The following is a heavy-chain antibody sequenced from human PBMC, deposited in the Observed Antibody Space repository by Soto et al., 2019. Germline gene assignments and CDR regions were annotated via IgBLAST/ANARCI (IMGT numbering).Heavy chain of an antibody. CDR2: SNAGNGNT. CDR3: ARGGSLYWYFDL. Sequence: QVQLVQSGAEVKKPGASVKVSCKASGYTFTSYAMHWVRQAPGQRLEWMGWSNAGNGNTKYSQKFQGRVTITRDTSASTAYMGLSSLRSEDTAVYYCARGGSLYWYFDLWGRGTLVTVSS. D-gene: IGHD1-26*01. J-gene: IGHJ2*01. V-gene: IGHV1-3*01. CDR1: GYTFTSYA.